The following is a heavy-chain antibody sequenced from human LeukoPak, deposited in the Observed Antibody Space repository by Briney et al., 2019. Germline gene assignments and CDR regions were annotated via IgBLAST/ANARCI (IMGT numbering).Heavy chain of an antibody. CDR3: ARDLGDSSGYGAFDI. J-gene: IGHJ3*02. V-gene: IGHV1-69*01. D-gene: IGHD3-22*01. CDR2: IIPIFGTA. Sequence: SVKVPCKSSRGTFISYAISWLRHAPGQGLEWMGRIIPIFGTANYAQKFQGRVTLTADESTSTAYMELSSLRSEDTAVYYCARDLGDSSGYGAFDIWGQGTMVTVSS. CDR1: RGTFISYA.